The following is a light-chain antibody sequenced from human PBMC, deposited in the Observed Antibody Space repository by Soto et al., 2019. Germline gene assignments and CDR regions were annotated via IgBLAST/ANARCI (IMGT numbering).Light chain of an antibody. Sequence: DIQMTQSPSTVSASVGDRVTITCRASQNIISWLAWYQQQPWRAPKLLIYAASILQSGVPSRFSGSGSGTDFTLAINSLQPEDFATYYCQQAYGFPVTFGQGTRLEIK. J-gene: IGKJ5*01. V-gene: IGKV1-12*01. CDR3: QQAYGFPVT. CDR2: AAS. CDR1: QNIISW.